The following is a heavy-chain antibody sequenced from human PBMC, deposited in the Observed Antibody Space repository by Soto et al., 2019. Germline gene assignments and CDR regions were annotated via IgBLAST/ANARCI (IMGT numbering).Heavy chain of an antibody. CDR3: ARGIYAVAGLVGSGRSGRFDP. V-gene: IGHV4-4*02. CDR2: IYHSGST. Sequence: QVQLQESGPGLVKPSGTLSLTCAVSGGSISSSNWWSWVRQPPGKGLEWIGEIYHSGSTNYNPSLKSRVTISVDKSKNQFSLKLSSVTAADTAVYYCARGIYAVAGLVGSGRSGRFDPWGQGTLVTVSS. J-gene: IGHJ5*02. D-gene: IGHD6-19*01. CDR1: GGSISSSNW.